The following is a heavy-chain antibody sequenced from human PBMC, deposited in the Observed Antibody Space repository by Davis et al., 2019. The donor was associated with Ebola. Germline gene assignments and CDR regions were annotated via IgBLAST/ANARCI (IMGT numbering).Heavy chain of an antibody. Sequence: GGSLRLSCAASGFTFSSYAMSWVRQAPGKGLEWVSAISGSGGSTYYADSVKGRFTISRDNSKNTLYLQMNSLRDEDTAVYYCARDAATGTYYYYGMDVWGQGTTVTVSS. V-gene: IGHV3-23*01. CDR2: ISGSGGST. CDR1: GFTFSSYA. J-gene: IGHJ6*02. CDR3: ARDAATGTYYYYGMDV. D-gene: IGHD1-1*01.